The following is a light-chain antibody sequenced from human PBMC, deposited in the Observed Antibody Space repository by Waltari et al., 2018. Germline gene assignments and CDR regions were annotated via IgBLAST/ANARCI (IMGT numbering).Light chain of an antibody. J-gene: IGLJ3*02. CDR3: QTGGHGTWV. V-gene: IGLV4-69*01. Sequence: QLVLTQSPSASASLGASVKLTCTLSSGHSTNVVAWLQQQPEKGPRFLMKVNRDGSHTKGDEIPVRFSGSSSGAERYLTIASLQSEDETDYYCQTGGHGTWVFGGGTKLTVL. CDR2: VNRDGSH. CDR1: SGHSTNV.